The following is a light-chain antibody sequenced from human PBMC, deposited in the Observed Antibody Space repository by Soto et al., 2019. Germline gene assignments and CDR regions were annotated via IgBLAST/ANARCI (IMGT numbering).Light chain of an antibody. CDR2: EGT. CDR3: CSYADTSTFWVV. V-gene: IGLV2-23*03. Sequence: QSALTQPASVSGSPGPSITISCSGTSSDFGGYNVVSWYQQHPGKAPKLIIYEGTKRPSGVSNRFSGSKSDNAASLTISGLQTEDEADYYCCSYADTSTFWVVFGGGTKLTVL. CDR1: SSDFGGYNV. J-gene: IGLJ3*02.